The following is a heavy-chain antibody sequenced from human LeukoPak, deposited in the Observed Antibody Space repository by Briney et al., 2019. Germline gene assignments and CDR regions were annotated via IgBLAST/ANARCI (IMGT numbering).Heavy chain of an antibody. CDR2: IDHSGST. CDR1: GGSFSGYY. V-gene: IGHV4-34*01. J-gene: IGHJ4*02. CDR3: ARAGYNYRFDY. D-gene: IGHD5-24*01. Sequence: PSETLSLTCAVYGGSFSGYYWSWIRQPPGKGLEWIGEIDHSGSTNYNPSLKSRVTTSVDTSKNQFSLKLSSVTAADTAVYYCARAGYNYRFDYWGQGTLVTVSS.